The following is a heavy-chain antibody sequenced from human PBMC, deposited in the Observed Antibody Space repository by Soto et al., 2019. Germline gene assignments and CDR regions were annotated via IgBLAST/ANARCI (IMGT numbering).Heavy chain of an antibody. CDR1: GGTFSSYT. V-gene: IGHV1-69*02. J-gene: IGHJ4*02. Sequence: QVQLVQSGAEVKKPGSSVKVSCKASGGTFSSYTISWVRQAPGQGLEWMGRIIPILGIANYAQKFQGRVTITADKSTSTAYMELSSLRSEDTAVYYCARTNYYDSSGYQNKIRPFDYWGQGTLVTVSS. CDR3: ARTNYYDSSGYQNKIRPFDY. CDR2: IIPILGIA. D-gene: IGHD3-22*01.